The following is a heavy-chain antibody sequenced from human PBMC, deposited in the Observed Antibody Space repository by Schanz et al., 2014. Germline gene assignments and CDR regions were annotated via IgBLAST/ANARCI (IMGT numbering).Heavy chain of an antibody. CDR3: AKYRGYYRVSGSYRELEY. CDR1: GFTFSSYS. J-gene: IGHJ4*02. CDR2: INSSGTYI. V-gene: IGHV3-21*01. D-gene: IGHD3-10*01. Sequence: EVQLLESGGGLVQPGGSLRLSCAASGFTFSSYSMNWVRQAPGKGLEWVSSINSSGTYISYADSLKGRFTISRDNAKNSLYLQMNGLRAEDTAVYYCAKYRGYYRVSGSYRELEYWGQGTLVTVSS.